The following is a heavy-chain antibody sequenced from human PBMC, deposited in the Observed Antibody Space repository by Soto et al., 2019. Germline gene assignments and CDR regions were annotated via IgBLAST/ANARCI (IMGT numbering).Heavy chain of an antibody. CDR1: GGSMTRYF. Sequence: QVQLQESGPGLVKPSETLSITCTVSGGSMTRYFWSWIRQPAGKGLEWIGRIYTSGSTNYNPSLKSRVTMSVDTSKNQFSLKLSSVTAADTAVYYCARDREYSGSYYFDYWGQGTLVTVSS. V-gene: IGHV4-4*07. CDR3: ARDREYSGSYYFDY. J-gene: IGHJ4*02. CDR2: IYTSGST. D-gene: IGHD1-26*01.